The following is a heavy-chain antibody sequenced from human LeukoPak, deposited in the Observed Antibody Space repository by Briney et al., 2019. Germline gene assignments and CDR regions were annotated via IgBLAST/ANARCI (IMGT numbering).Heavy chain of an antibody. V-gene: IGHV1-18*01. D-gene: IGHD2-2*01. J-gene: IGHJ4*02. CDR2: ISAYNGNT. CDR3: ARMGEIVVVPAATSSFDY. Sequence: ASVNVSCKSSGYTFTSYGLCWVRQAPGQGLGWVGWISAYNGNTNYTQKLQGRVTMTTDTSTSTAYMELRSLRSDDTAVYYCARMGEIVVVPAATSSFDYWGQGTLVTVSS. CDR1: GYTFTSYG.